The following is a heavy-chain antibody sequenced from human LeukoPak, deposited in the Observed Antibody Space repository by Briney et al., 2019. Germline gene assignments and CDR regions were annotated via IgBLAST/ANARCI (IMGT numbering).Heavy chain of an antibody. CDR3: GTQRGEVDIVDTFSFCH. D-gene: IGHD5-12*01. J-gene: IGHJ4*02. Sequence: PGRSLRLSCAASGFTFSSYGMHWVRQAPGKGLEWVAGIWYDGSNKYYADSVKGRFTISRDNSKNTLYLQMNSLRAEDTAVYYCGTQRGEVDIVDTFSFCHWGQGTMVTVCS. V-gene: IGHV3-33*08. CDR2: IWYDGSNK. CDR1: GFTFSSYG.